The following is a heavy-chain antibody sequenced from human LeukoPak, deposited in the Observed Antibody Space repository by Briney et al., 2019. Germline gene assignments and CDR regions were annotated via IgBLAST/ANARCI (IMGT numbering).Heavy chain of an antibody. Sequence: GGSLRLSCAAAGFTFSSYAMHWVRQAPGKGLEWVSGINWNGGSTGYADSVKGRFTISRDNAKNSLYLQMNSLRAEDTALYYCARAIWFGELFYFDYWGQGTLVTVSS. CDR2: INWNGGST. V-gene: IGHV3-20*04. CDR1: GFTFSSYA. CDR3: ARAIWFGELFYFDY. D-gene: IGHD3-10*01. J-gene: IGHJ4*02.